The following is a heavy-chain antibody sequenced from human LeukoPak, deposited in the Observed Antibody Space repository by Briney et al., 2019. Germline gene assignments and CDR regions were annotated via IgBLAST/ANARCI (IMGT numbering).Heavy chain of an antibody. Sequence: SETLSLTCTVSGGSISSGGYYWSWIRQPPGKGLEWIGYIYHSGSTYYNPSLKSRVTISVDRSKNQFSLKLSSVTAADTAVYYCARSEMATTTFDYWGQRTLVTVSS. J-gene: IGHJ4*02. CDR1: GGSISSGGYY. CDR3: ARSEMATTTFDY. D-gene: IGHD5-24*01. CDR2: IYHSGST. V-gene: IGHV4-30-2*01.